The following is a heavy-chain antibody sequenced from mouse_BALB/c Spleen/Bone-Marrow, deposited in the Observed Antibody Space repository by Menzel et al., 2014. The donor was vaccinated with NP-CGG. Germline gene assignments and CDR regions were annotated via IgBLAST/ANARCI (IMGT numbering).Heavy chain of an antibody. J-gene: IGHJ4*01. Sequence: VKLQESGAELAKPGASVKMSCKASGYTFTSYWMHWVKQRPGQGLEWIGYINPSTGYTEYNQKFKDKATLTADKSSSTAYMQLSSLTSEDSAVYYCARSRITTRYYYAMDYWGQGTSVTVSS. D-gene: IGHD2-4*01. CDR2: INPSTGYT. CDR3: ARSRITTRYYYAMDY. V-gene: IGHV1-7*01. CDR1: GYTFTSYW.